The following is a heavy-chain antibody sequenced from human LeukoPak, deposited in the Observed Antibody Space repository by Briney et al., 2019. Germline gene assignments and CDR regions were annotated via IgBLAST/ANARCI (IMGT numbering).Heavy chain of an antibody. Sequence: PSETLSLTCAVYGGSFSGYYWSWIRQPPGKGLEWIGEINHSGSTNYNPSLKSRVTISLDTSKSQFSLKLSSVTAADTAVYYCARRRFVRGPDVVNPFDYWGQGTLVTVSS. D-gene: IGHD2-8*01. V-gene: IGHV4-34*01. J-gene: IGHJ4*02. CDR1: GGSFSGYY. CDR3: ARRRFVRGPDVVNPFDY. CDR2: INHSGST.